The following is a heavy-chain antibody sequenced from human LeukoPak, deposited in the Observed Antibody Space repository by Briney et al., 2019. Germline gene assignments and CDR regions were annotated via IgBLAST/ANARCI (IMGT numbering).Heavy chain of an antibody. CDR1: GYTYTGYY. CDR3: AQTSRVTMIVARSRAFDI. V-gene: IGHV1-2*06. Sequence: ASVKVSRKASGYTYTGYYMHWVRQAPGQGLEWMGRINPNSGGTNYAQKFQGRVTMTRDTSISTAYMELSRLRSDDTAVYYCAQTSRVTMIVARSRAFDIWGQGTMVTVSS. D-gene: IGHD3-22*01. J-gene: IGHJ3*02. CDR2: INPNSGGT.